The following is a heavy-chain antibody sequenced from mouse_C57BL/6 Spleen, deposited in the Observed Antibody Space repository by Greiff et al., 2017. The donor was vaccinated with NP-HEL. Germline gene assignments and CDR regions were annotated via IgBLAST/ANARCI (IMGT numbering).Heavy chain of an antibody. J-gene: IGHJ3*01. CDR2: IDPSDSYT. CDR3: ARKANWVFAY. Sequence: VQLQQSGAELVMPGASVKLSCKASGYTFTSYWMHWVKQRPGQGLEWIGEIDPSDSYTNYNQKFKGKSTLTVDKSSSTAYMQLSSLTSEDSAVYYCARKANWVFAYWGQGTLVTVSA. D-gene: IGHD4-1*01. V-gene: IGHV1-69*01. CDR1: GYTFTSYW.